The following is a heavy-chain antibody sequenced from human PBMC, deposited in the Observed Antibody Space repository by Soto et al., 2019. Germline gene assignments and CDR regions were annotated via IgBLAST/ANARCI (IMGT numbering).Heavy chain of an antibody. D-gene: IGHD5-18*01. V-gene: IGHV1-69*06. Sequence: QVQLVQSGAEVKKPGSSVKVSCKASGGTFSSYAISWVRQAPGQGVEWMGGIMPIFGTANYAQKFQGRVTITADKSTSTAYMELSSLRSEDTAVYYCASSGRMVSDYYYYGMDVWGQGTTVTVSS. CDR2: IMPIFGTA. CDR1: GGTFSSYA. CDR3: ASSGRMVSDYYYYGMDV. J-gene: IGHJ6*02.